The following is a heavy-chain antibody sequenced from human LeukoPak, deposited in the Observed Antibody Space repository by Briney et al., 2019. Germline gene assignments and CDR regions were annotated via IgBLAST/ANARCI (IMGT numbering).Heavy chain of an antibody. V-gene: IGHV1-18*01. Sequence: GSVKVCSRASGDTLISHGLIWVRHAPARKVKAIVGISAYNGNTNYAQKLQGRITMTTDTSTSTAYMELRSLRSDDTAVYYCARVTWFGELTYWFDPWGQGTLVTVSS. J-gene: IGHJ5*02. CDR1: GDTLISHG. CDR3: ARVTWFGELTYWFDP. D-gene: IGHD3-10*01. CDR2: ISAYNGNT.